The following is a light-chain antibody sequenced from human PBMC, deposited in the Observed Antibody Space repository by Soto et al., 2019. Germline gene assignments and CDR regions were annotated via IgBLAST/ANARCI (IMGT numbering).Light chain of an antibody. CDR3: TSFTSSISVV. CDR2: EVT. Sequence: QSALTQPASVSGSPGQSITLSCTGTSSDIGSYNYVSWYQQHPGKAPKLMVYEVTNRPSGVSNRFSGSKSGNTASLTIFGLQTEDEADYYCTSFTSSISVVFGGGTKVTVL. CDR1: SSDIGSYNY. J-gene: IGLJ2*01. V-gene: IGLV2-14*01.